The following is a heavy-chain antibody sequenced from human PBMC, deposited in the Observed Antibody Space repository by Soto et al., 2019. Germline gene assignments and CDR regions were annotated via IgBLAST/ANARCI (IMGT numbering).Heavy chain of an antibody. D-gene: IGHD4-4*01. CDR3: AREGNHDYSTDLDY. V-gene: IGHV3-48*01. CDR1: GFTFSSYS. Sequence: GSLRLSCAASGFTFSSYSINWVRQAPGKGLEWVSYISSSSSTIYYADSVKGRFTISRDNAKNSLYLQMNSLRAEDTAVYYCAREGNHDYSTDLDYWGQGTLVTVSS. J-gene: IGHJ4*02. CDR2: ISSSSSTI.